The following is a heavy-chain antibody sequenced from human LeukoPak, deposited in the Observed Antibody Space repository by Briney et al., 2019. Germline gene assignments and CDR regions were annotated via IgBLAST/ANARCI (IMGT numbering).Heavy chain of an antibody. V-gene: IGHV3-30*02. CDR2: IRYDGSNK. CDR3: ARERSYYELIRGGSWFDP. Sequence: PGGSLRLSCAASGFTFSSYGMHWVRQAPGKGLEWVAFIRYDGSNKYYADSVKGRFTISRDNSKNTLYLQMNSLRAEDTAVYYCARERSYYELIRGGSWFDPWGQGTLVTVSS. CDR1: GFTFSSYG. J-gene: IGHJ5*02. D-gene: IGHD3-3*01.